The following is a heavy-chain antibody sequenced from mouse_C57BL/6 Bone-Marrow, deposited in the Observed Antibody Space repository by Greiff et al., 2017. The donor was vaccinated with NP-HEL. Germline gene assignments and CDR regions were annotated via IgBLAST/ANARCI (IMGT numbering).Heavy chain of an antibody. Sequence: VQLKESGPGLVKPSQTVFLTCTVTGISITTGNYRWSWLRQFPGNKLEWIGYIYYSGTITYNPSLTSRTTITRDTPKNQFFLEMNSLTAEDTATYYCARDRGYEDYAMDYWGQGTSVTVSS. J-gene: IGHJ4*01. V-gene: IGHV3-5*01. D-gene: IGHD2-10*02. CDR2: IYYSGTI. CDR1: GISITTGNYR. CDR3: ARDRGYEDYAMDY.